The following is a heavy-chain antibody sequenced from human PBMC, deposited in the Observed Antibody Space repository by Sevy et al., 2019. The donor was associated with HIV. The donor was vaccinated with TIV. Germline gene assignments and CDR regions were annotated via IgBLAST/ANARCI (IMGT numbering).Heavy chain of an antibody. V-gene: IGHV3-15*01. J-gene: IGHJ4*02. CDR2: SKSKTDGGTT. D-gene: IGHD3-10*01. CDR3: TTEAGYYYAPSPADY. CDR1: GFTFSNAW. Sequence: GGSLRLSCAASGFTFSNAWMSWVRQAPGKGLEWVGHSKSKTDGGTTDYAAPVKGRFTISRDDSKNTLYLQMNSLKTEDTAVYYCTTEAGYYYAPSPADYWGQGTLVTVSS.